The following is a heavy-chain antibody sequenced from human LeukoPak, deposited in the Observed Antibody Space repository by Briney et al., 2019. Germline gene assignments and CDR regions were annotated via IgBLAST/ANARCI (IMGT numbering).Heavy chain of an antibody. CDR1: GFTFSSYG. CDR2: VWYDGSDK. Sequence: GRSLRLSCAASGFTFSSYGMHWVRQAPGKGLEWVALVWYDGSDKFYEESVKGRFTISRDNSKNTLYLQMNSLRAEDTAVYYCARDRSYGSGNYYPDYWGQGTLVTVSS. V-gene: IGHV3-33*01. J-gene: IGHJ4*02. D-gene: IGHD3-10*01. CDR3: ARDRSYGSGNYYPDY.